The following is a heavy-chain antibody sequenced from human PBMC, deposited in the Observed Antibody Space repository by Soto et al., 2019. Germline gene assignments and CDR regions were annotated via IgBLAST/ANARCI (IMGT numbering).Heavy chain of an antibody. CDR1: GFSFSDYF. J-gene: IGHJ6*02. V-gene: IGHV1-46*01. D-gene: IGHD2-2*01. CDR2: INPSGDSR. Sequence: ASVKVSCKASGFSFSDYFMHWVRQAPGQGLEWMGIINPSGDSRNYAQKFQGRVTITRDTSTSTVYMDLSSLRSEDTAVYYCARDKGYALGRYYYGMDVWGQGTTVTVS. CDR3: ARDKGYALGRYYYGMDV.